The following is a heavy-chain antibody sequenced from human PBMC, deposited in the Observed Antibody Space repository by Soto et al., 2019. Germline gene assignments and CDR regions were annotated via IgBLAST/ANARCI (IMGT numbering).Heavy chain of an antibody. V-gene: IGHV1-18*01. CDR3: AGDRHYPLGGANWFDP. CDR2: ISPYDANT. D-gene: IGHD3-16*01. J-gene: IGHJ5*02. CDR1: GYTFTSYG. Sequence: QVQLVQSGAEVKNPGASVKVSCKASGYTFTSYGISWVRQAPGQGLEWMGWISPYDANTKYVQKLQGRVTMTADTSKSTAYMELRSLRSYDTAMYFCAGDRHYPLGGANWFDPWGQGTLVTVSS.